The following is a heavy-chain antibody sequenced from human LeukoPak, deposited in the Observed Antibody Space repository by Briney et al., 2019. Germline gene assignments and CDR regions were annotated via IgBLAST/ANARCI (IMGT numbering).Heavy chain of an antibody. CDR2: ISGYNGNT. J-gene: IGHJ3*02. V-gene: IGHV1-18*01. Sequence: ASVKVSCKASGYTFTSYGTSWVRQAPGQGLEWMGWISGYNGNTNYAQKFQGRATMTTDTSTSTAYMELRSLRSDDTAIFYCARASLDSKFAFDIWGQGTMVTVSS. CDR3: ARASLDSKFAFDI. D-gene: IGHD6-6*01. CDR1: GYTFTSYG.